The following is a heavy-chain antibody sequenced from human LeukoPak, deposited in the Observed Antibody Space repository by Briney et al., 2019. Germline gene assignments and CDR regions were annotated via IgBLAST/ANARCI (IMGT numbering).Heavy chain of an antibody. CDR1: GFTFSSYA. V-gene: IGHV3-30*04. Sequence: GGSLRLSCAASGFTFSSYAMHWVRQAPGKGLEWVAVISYDGSSKYYADSVKGRFTISRDNSKNTLYLQMNSLRAEDTAVYYCAKEMTGITMIVVANDYWGQGTLVTVSS. J-gene: IGHJ4*02. CDR3: AKEMTGITMIVVANDY. CDR2: ISYDGSSK. D-gene: IGHD3-22*01.